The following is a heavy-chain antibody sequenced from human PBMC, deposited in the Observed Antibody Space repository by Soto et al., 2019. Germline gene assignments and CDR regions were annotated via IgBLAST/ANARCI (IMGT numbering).Heavy chain of an antibody. J-gene: IGHJ3*02. Sequence: EVQLVESGGGLIQPGGSLRLSCAASGFTVSSNYMSWVRQTPGKGLEWVSIIYSGGSSYYADSVKGRFTISRDNSKNTLYLPMNSLRAEDTAVYYCASCSMITFGGVIVDDAFDMWGQGTMVSVSS. CDR3: ASCSMITFGGVIVDDAFDM. CDR2: IYSGGSS. V-gene: IGHV3-53*01. D-gene: IGHD3-16*02. CDR1: GFTVSSNY.